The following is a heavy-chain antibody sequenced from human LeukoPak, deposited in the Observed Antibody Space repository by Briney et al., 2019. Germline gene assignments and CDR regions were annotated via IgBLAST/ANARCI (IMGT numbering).Heavy chain of an antibody. Sequence: GGSLRLSCAASGFTFSSYAMSWVRQAPGKGLGWVSGISGAGGSTYYADSVKGRFTISRDNSKDTLYLQMNSLRAEDTAVYYCARGSLSSSWPFDYWGQGTLVTVSS. V-gene: IGHV3-23*01. D-gene: IGHD6-13*01. J-gene: IGHJ4*02. CDR2: ISGAGGST. CDR3: ARGSLSSSWPFDY. CDR1: GFTFSSYA.